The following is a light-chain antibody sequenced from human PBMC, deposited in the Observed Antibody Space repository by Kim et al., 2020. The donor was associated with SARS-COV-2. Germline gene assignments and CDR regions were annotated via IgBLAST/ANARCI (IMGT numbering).Light chain of an antibody. CDR2: AAS. Sequence: DIQMTQSPSSLSASVGDRVTITCRASQSISSYLNWYQQKPGKAPKLLIYAASSLQSGVPSRFSGSGSETDFTLTISSLQPEDFAAYYCQRCYRTPPWTFGQGTKVDIK. J-gene: IGKJ1*01. V-gene: IGKV1-39*01. CDR1: QSISSY. CDR3: QRCYRTPPWT.